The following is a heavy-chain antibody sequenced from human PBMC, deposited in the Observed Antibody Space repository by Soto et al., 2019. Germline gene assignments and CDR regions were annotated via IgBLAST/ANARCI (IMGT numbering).Heavy chain of an antibody. J-gene: IGHJ6*02. Sequence: QLQLQESGPGLVKPSETLSLTCTVSGGSISSSSYYWGWIRQPPGKGLEWIGSIYYSGSTYYNPSLKSRVTISVDTSKNQFSLKLSSVTAADTAVYYCARQDSLAESWIGIYGMDVWGQGTTFTVSS. CDR1: GGSISSSSYY. CDR2: IYYSGST. CDR3: ARQDSLAESWIGIYGMDV. V-gene: IGHV4-39*01. D-gene: IGHD5-12*01.